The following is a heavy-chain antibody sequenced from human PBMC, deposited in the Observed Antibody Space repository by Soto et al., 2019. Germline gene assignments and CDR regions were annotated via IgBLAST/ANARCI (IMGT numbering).Heavy chain of an antibody. CDR1: GFTFSSYA. D-gene: IGHD3-10*01. Sequence: GGSLRLSCAASGFTFSSYAMSWVRQAPGKGLEWVSAISGSGGSTYYADSVKGRFTISRDNSKNTLYLQMNSLRAEDTAVKYCETVLLWCGELSEGPGMDVWGQGTTVTVSS. CDR3: ETVLLWCGELSEGPGMDV. J-gene: IGHJ6*02. CDR2: ISGSGGST. V-gene: IGHV3-23*01.